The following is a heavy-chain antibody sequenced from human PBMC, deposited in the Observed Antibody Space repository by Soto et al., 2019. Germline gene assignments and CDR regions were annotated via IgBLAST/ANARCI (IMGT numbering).Heavy chain of an antibody. CDR3: AKARTSSWSLDY. CDR1: GFTFSSYA. D-gene: IGHD6-13*01. CDR2: FSGSGGST. Sequence: EVQLLESGGGLVQPGGSLRLSCAASGFTFSSYAMNWVRQAPGKGLEWVSTFSGSGGSTYYADSVKGRFTISRDYSNSTLFLQMNSLRAEDTAVYYCAKARTSSWSLDYWGQGTLVTVSS. J-gene: IGHJ4*02. V-gene: IGHV3-23*01.